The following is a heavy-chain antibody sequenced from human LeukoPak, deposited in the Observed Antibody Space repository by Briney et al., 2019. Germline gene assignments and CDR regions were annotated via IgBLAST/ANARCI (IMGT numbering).Heavy chain of an antibody. Sequence: PGGSLRLSCAASGFTVSSNYLSWVRQAPGKGLEWVSVIFSGGSTYYADSVKGRFTISRDNSRNTLYLQMNSLRAEDTAVYYCARVRRSGYYSYGAFDIWGQGTMVTVSS. CDR2: IFSGGST. CDR3: ARVRRSGYYSYGAFDI. V-gene: IGHV3-66*01. CDR1: GFTVSSNY. J-gene: IGHJ3*02. D-gene: IGHD3-3*01.